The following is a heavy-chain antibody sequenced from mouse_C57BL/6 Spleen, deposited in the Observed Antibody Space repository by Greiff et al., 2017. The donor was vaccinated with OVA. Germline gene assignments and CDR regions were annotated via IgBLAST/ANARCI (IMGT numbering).Heavy chain of an antibody. J-gene: IGHJ3*01. CDR2: ISYDGSN. Sequence: EVQLQQSGPGLVKPSQSLSLTCSVTGYSITSGYYWNWIRQFPGNKLEWMGYISYDGSNNYNPSLKNRISITRDTSKNQFFLKLNSVTTEDTATYYCARENYYGQGTLVTVSA. V-gene: IGHV3-6*01. CDR3: ARENY. CDR1: GYSITSGYY.